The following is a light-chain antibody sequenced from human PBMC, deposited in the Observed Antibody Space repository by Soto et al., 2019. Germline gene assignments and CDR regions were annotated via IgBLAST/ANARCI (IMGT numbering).Light chain of an antibody. Sequence: EIVMTQSPATLSVSPVERATLSCRASQSISNNVAWYQQKPGQAPRLLIYGASTRATGIPARFSGSWSGTEFTLTISSLEPEDFAVYYCQQYVTLPVTFGGGTKVDIK. CDR2: GAS. J-gene: IGKJ4*01. V-gene: IGKV3-15*01. CDR3: QQYVTLPVT. CDR1: QSISNN.